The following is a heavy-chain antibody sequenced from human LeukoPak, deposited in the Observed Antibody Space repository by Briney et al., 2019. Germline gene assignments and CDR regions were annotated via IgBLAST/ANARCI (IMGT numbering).Heavy chain of an antibody. CDR1: GYTFTGYY. CDR2: ISAYNGDT. CDR3: ARDRRYSSGWYYDSFDI. V-gene: IGHV1-18*04. J-gene: IGHJ3*02. D-gene: IGHD6-19*01. Sequence: ASVKVSCKASGYTFTGYYMHWVRQAPGQGLEWMGWISAYNGDTNYAQKLQGRVTMTTDRSTSTVYMELGSLRSDDTAVYYCARDRRYSSGWYYDSFDIWGQGTMVTVSS.